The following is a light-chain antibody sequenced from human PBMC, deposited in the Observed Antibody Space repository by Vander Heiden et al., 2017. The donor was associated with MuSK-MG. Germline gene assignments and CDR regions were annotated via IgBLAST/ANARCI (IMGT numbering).Light chain of an antibody. J-gene: IGKJ4*01. CDR1: QNVGNN. CDR3: QQYSQWPPVT. CDR2: GAS. V-gene: IGKV3-15*01. Sequence: EVVMTQSPVTLSVSLGESASLSCRASQNVGNNVAWYQQRPGQAPRLLIYGASSRATAIPARFSGSGYGTAFTLTINSLQSEDSAVYYCQQYSQWPPVTFGGGTKVEI.